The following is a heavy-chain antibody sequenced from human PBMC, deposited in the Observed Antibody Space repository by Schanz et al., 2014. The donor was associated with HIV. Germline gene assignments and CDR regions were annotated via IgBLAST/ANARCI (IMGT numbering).Heavy chain of an antibody. Sequence: QEQLQESGPGLVKPSETLSLSCAVSGGSVRTNYYSWIRQPPGKGLEWIGYISNLGSPKYNPALKNRVPLSVDTSKNHLSLNVRSVTAADTATYFCVRTGVAPAAVGFDFWFGPWGPGSLVTVSS. CDR1: GGSVRTNY. J-gene: IGHJ5*02. CDR3: VRTGVAPAAVGFDFWFGP. D-gene: IGHD2-2*01. V-gene: IGHV4-59*02. CDR2: ISNLGSP.